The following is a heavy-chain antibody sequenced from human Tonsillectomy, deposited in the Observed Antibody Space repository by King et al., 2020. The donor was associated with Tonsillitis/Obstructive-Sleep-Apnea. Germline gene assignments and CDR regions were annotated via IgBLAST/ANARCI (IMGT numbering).Heavy chain of an antibody. CDR3: ARLGLWSGSGKNYMDV. V-gene: IGHV4-39*01. CDR2: IYSGGST. Sequence: LQLQESGPGLVKPSETLSLTCTVSGGSVTSSTYFWAWIRQPPGKGLEWIGSIYSGGSTYYTPSLKSRVTISVDTSKNQVSLKVSSVTAADTAVYYCARLGLWSGSGKNYMDVWDKGITVTVSS. J-gene: IGHJ6*03. CDR1: GGSVTSSTYF. D-gene: IGHD3-10*01.